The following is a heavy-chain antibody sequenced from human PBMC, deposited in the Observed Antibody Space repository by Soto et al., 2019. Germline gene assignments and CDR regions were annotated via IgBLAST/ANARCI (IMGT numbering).Heavy chain of an antibody. CDR3: ARFRAGNPSYDL. V-gene: IGHV4-39*02. Sequence: PSETLSLTCTVAGASIRSRSYYWGWIRQPPGKGLEWIGSLYYSGSTYYSPPLTSRATISADTSKSHFSLQLTSVTAADTAVYYCARFRAGNPSYDLWGPGTLVTVSS. CDR1: GASIRSRSYY. CDR2: LYYSGST. J-gene: IGHJ4*02. D-gene: IGHD4-4*01.